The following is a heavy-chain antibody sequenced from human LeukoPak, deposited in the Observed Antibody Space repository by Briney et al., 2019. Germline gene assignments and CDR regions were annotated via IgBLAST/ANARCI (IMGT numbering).Heavy chain of an antibody. Sequence: SETLSLTCAVSGGSISSSNWWSWVRQPPGKGLEWIGSIYYSGSTYYNPSLKSRVTISVDTSKNQFSLKLSSVTAADTAVYYCARSNVLLWFGELYYFDYWGQGTLVTVSS. CDR1: GGSISSSNW. CDR2: IYYSGST. J-gene: IGHJ4*02. D-gene: IGHD3-10*01. V-gene: IGHV4-39*01. CDR3: ARSNVLLWFGELYYFDY.